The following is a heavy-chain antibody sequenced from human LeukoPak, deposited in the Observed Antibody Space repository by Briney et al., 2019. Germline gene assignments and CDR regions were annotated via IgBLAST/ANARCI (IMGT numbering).Heavy chain of an antibody. D-gene: IGHD3-22*01. Sequence: PGGSLRLPCAASGFAFSTYWMHWVRNAPGKGRVWVSRIKSDGGTNYADSVKGRFTISRDNAKKTVSLQMNSLRPEDRGVYYCARAPSEIGGYYPEYFRHWGQGTLVTVSS. CDR2: IKSDGGT. CDR1: GFAFSTYW. J-gene: IGHJ1*01. V-gene: IGHV3-74*01. CDR3: ARAPSEIGGYYPEYFRH.